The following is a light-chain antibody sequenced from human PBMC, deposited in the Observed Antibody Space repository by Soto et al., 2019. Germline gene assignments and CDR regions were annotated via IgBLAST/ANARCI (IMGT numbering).Light chain of an antibody. V-gene: IGLV2-14*01. CDR3: SLYTSSSTPWV. CDR1: SSDVGGYNY. CDR2: EVS. J-gene: IGLJ3*02. Sequence: QSALTQPASVSGSHGQSITISCTGTSSDVGGYNYVSWYQQHPGKAPKLMIYEVSNRPSGVSNRFSGSKSGNTASLTISGLQAEDEADYYCSLYTSSSTPWVFGGGTKLTVL.